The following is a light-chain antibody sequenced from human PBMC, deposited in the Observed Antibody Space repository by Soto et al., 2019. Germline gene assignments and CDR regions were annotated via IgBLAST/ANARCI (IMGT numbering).Light chain of an antibody. CDR1: QSISSK. CDR2: GAS. J-gene: IGKJ5*01. Sequence: EIVLTQSPATLSVSPGERVTLSCRASQSISSKLGWYQQRPGQAPRLLIYGASTRATGIPARFSGSGSGTEFTLTIISLQSEDFAVYYYQQYDTWRRISFGQGTRLEIK. V-gene: IGKV3-15*01. CDR3: QQYDTWRRIS.